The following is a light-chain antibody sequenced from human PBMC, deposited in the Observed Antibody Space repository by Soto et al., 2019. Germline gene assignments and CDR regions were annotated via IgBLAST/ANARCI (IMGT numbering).Light chain of an antibody. Sequence: VLTQSPGTLSLSPGERATLSCRASQSVYSSYLVWYQQRPGQPPRLLIYGTSNRAAGIPDRFSGSGYETDFTLTIYRVEPEDTEVYYCQQYGTSALTFRGGTRDQIK. CDR1: QSVYSSY. V-gene: IGKV3-20*01. CDR2: GTS. J-gene: IGKJ4*01. CDR3: QQYGTSALT.